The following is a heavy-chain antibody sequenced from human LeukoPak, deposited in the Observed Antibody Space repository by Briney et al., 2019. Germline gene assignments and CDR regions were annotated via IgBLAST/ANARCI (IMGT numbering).Heavy chain of an antibody. CDR2: ISGSGGSK. V-gene: IGHV3-23*01. J-gene: IGHJ3*02. Sequence: GGSLRLSCAASGFTFSSYGMSWVRQAPGKGLEWVSAISGSGGSKYYADSVKGRFTISRDNSKNKLYLQMNSLRAEDTAVYYCAKDQLLWFGELWSVFDIWGQGTMVTVSS. CDR3: AKDQLLWFGELWSVFDI. D-gene: IGHD3-10*01. CDR1: GFTFSSYG.